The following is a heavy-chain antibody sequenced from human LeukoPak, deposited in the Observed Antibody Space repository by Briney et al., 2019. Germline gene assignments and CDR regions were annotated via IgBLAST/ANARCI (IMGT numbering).Heavy chain of an antibody. J-gene: IGHJ4*02. CDR2: IIPIFGTA. CDR1: GGTFSSYA. D-gene: IGHD4-17*01. CDR3: ARGQAIPDDYGDYEIDY. Sequence: SVKVSCKASGGTFSSYAISWVRQAPGQGLEWMGGIIPIFGTANYAQKFQGRVTITADESTSTAYMELSSLRSEDTAVYYCARGQAIPDDYGDYEIDYWGQGTLVTVSS. V-gene: IGHV1-69*13.